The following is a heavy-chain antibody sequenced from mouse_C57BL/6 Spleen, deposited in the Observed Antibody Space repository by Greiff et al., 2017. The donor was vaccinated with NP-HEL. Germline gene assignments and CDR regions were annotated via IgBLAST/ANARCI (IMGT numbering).Heavy chain of an antibody. D-gene: IGHD1-1*01. V-gene: IGHV5-4*01. Sequence: EVKLVESGGGLVKPGGSLKLSCAASGFTFSSYAMSWVRQTPEKRLEWVATISDGGSYTYYPDNVKGRFTISRDNAKNNLYLHMSHLKSEDTAMYYCTRDDYGSSYVYCNFWGTGTTVTVSA. CDR2: ISDGGSYT. CDR1: GFTFSSYA. CDR3: TRDDYGSSYVYCNF. J-gene: IGHJ1*03.